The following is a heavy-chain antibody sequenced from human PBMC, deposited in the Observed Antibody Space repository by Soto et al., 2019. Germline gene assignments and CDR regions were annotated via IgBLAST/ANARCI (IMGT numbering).Heavy chain of an antibody. CDR2: IYPRDSDT. D-gene: IGHD4-17*01. Sequence: PGESLKISCKGSGYSFTNYWIGWVRQMPGEGLEWMGIIYPRDSDTRYSPSFQGQVTISADRSISTAYLQWSSLKASDTGIYYCARHGGMTTVTRSVDYWGQGTLVTVSS. CDR1: GYSFTNYW. J-gene: IGHJ4*02. V-gene: IGHV5-51*01. CDR3: ARHGGMTTVTRSVDY.